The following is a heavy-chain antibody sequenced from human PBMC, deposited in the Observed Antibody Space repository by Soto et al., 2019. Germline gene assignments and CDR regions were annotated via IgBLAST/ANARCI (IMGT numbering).Heavy chain of an antibody. CDR3: AKDLTPRNYYGMDV. D-gene: IGHD2-15*01. CDR2: ISGSGGST. V-gene: IGHV3-23*01. Sequence: GGSLRLSCAASGFTFSSYAMSWVRQAPGNGLEWVSAISGSGGSTYYADSVKGRFTISRDNSKNTLYLQMNSLRAEDTAVYYCAKDLTPRNYYGMDVWGQGTTVTVSS. J-gene: IGHJ6*02. CDR1: GFTFSSYA.